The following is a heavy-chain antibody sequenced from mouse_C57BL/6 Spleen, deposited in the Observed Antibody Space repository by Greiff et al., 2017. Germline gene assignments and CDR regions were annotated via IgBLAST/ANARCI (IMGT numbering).Heavy chain of an antibody. CDR3: ARRGGSREAMDY. D-gene: IGHD1-1*01. V-gene: IGHV5-6*02. J-gene: IGHJ4*01. CDR2: ISSGGSYT. CDR1: GFTFSSYG. Sequence: DVMLVESGGDLVKPGGSLKLSCAASGFTFSSYGMSWVRQTPDKRLEWVATISSGGSYTYYPDSVKGRFTISRDNAKNTRYLQMSSLKSEDTAMYYCARRGGSREAMDYWGQGTSVTVSS.